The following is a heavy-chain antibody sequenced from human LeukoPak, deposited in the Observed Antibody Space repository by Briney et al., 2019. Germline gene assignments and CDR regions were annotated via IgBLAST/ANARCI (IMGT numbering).Heavy chain of an antibody. CDR2: ISGSGGNT. V-gene: IGHV3-23*01. J-gene: IGHJ5*01. Sequence: PGGSLRLSCAASGFTFSSYAMSWVRQTPGKRLEWVSAISGSGGNTYDADSVKGRFTISRDNSKNTLYLQMNSLRAEDTALYYCAKGSELPAAIRGNWFDSWGQGTLVTVSS. CDR3: AKGSELPAAIRGNWFDS. CDR1: GFTFSSYA. D-gene: IGHD2-2*01.